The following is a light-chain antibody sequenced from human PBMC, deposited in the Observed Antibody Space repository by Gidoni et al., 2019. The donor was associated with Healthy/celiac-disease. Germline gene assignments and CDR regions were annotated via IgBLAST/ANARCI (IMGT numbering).Light chain of an antibody. Sequence: DIQMTQSPSSLSASVGDRVTITCRASQSISSYLNWYQQKPGKAPKLLISAASSFQSGVPSRFSGSGSGTDFTLTISSLQPEDFATYYCQQSYSTPPYTFGQGTKLEIK. J-gene: IGKJ2*01. CDR2: AAS. CDR1: QSISSY. CDR3: QQSYSTPPYT. V-gene: IGKV1-39*01.